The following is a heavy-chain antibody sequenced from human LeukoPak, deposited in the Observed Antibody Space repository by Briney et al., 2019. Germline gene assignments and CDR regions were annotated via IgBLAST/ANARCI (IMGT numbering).Heavy chain of an antibody. V-gene: IGHV4-39*07. CDR1: GGSISSSSYY. D-gene: IGHD4-23*01. Sequence: SETLSLTCTVSGGSISSSSYYWGWIRQPPGKGLEWIGSIYYSGSTYYNPSLKSRVTISVDTSKNQFSLKLSSVTAADTAVYYCARVLTRHFDYWGQGTLVTVSS. CDR3: ARVLTRHFDY. CDR2: IYYSGST. J-gene: IGHJ4*02.